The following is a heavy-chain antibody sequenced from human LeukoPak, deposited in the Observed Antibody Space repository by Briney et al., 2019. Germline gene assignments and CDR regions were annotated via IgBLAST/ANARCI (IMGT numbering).Heavy chain of an antibody. CDR3: ASQKNGASDY. Sequence: GGSLRLSCVTSGFTFSSYWMTWVRQAPGKGLEWVANINQDGHEKNYVDSVKGRFTMSRDNPKNSVYLQMNSLRAGDTAVYYCASQKNGASDYWGQGTLVTVSS. CDR2: INQDGHEK. V-gene: IGHV3-7*05. D-gene: IGHD1-1*01. J-gene: IGHJ4*01. CDR1: GFTFSSYW.